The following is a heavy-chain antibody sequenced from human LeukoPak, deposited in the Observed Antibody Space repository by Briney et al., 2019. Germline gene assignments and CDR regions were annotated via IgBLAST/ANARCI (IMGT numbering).Heavy chain of an antibody. J-gene: IGHJ6*03. V-gene: IGHV3-30*02. CDR3: AKTKPVPAAGYYYYYMDV. D-gene: IGHD2-2*01. CDR1: GFTFSSYG. CDR2: IRYDGSNK. Sequence: GGSLRLSCAASGFTFSSYGMHWVRQAPGKGLEWVAFIRYDGSNKYYADSVKGRFTISRDNSKNTLYPQMNSLRAEDTAVYYCAKTKPVPAAGYYYYYMDVWGKGTTVTVSS.